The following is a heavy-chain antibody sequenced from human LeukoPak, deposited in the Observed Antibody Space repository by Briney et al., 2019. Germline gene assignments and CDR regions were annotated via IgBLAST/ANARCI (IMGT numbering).Heavy chain of an antibody. CDR2: IYYSGST. V-gene: IGHV4-59*01. Sequence: SETLSLTCTVSGGSISSYYWSWIRQPPGKGLEWIGYIYYSGSTNYNPSLKSRVTISVDTSKNQFSLKLSSMTAADTAVYYCARELWPIGVDVWGQGTTVTVSS. CDR3: ARELWPIGVDV. J-gene: IGHJ6*02. D-gene: IGHD3-10*01. CDR1: GGSISSYY.